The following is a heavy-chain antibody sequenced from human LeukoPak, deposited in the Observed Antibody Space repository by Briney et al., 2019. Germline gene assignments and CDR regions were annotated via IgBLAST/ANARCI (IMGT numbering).Heavy chain of an antibody. CDR3: ALVLYHSRRPGP. CDR1: DLNMMHYY. Sequence: PSETLSLTCAVYDLNMMHYYWSWIRQPPGKGLEYIGEIDHSGSTTYNPSLRGRVSISIDTSRNQFSLKVNSMTAADTGIYYCALVLYHSRRPGPWGQGTLVTVSS. J-gene: IGHJ5*02. D-gene: IGHD6-13*01. CDR2: IDHSGST. V-gene: IGHV4-34*08.